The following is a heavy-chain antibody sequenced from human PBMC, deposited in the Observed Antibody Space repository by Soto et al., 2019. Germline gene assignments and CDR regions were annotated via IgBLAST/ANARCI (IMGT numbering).Heavy chain of an antibody. D-gene: IGHD2-2*01. CDR3: YEYCISTSCYQHYYYGMDV. Sequence: EVQLVESGGGLVQPGGSLRLSCAAPGITFSTYWMHWVRQAPGKGLVWVSRINSDGSSTSYADSVKGRFTISRDNAKNTVYLQMNSLRAEDTAVYYCYEYCISTSCYQHYYYGMDVWGQGTTVTVSS. J-gene: IGHJ6*01. V-gene: IGHV3-74*01. CDR2: INSDGSST. CDR1: GITFSTYW.